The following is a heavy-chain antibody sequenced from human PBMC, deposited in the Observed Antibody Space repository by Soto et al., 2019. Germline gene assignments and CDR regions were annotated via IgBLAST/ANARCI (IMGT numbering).Heavy chain of an antibody. V-gene: IGHV3-74*01. J-gene: IGHJ6*02. D-gene: IGHD6-13*01. Sequence: GGSLRLSCAASGFTFSSYWMHWVRQAPGKGLVWVSRINSDGSSTSYADSVKGRFTISRDNAKNTLYLQVNSLRAEDTAVYYCARDSSIGYSSSWYQDYYYYGMDVWGQGTTVTVSS. CDR1: GFTFSSYW. CDR3: ARDSSIGYSSSWYQDYYYYGMDV. CDR2: INSDGSST.